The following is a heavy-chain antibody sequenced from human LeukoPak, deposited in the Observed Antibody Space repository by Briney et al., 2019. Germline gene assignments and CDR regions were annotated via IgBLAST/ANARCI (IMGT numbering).Heavy chain of an antibody. D-gene: IGHD5-18*01. Sequence: PGGSLRLSCAASGFTFSGDYMSWIRQAPGKGLEWVSYISSVGSSTVYADSVKGRFTISRDNAKSSLFLQMNSLGAEDTAVYYCARDSGPYSYGFFFDYWGQGTLVTVSS. J-gene: IGHJ4*02. CDR1: GFTFSGDY. CDR3: ARDSGPYSYGFFFDY. CDR2: ISSVGSST. V-gene: IGHV3-11*04.